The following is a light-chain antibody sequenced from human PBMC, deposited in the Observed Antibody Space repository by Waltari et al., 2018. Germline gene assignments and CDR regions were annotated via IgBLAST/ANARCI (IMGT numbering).Light chain of an antibody. CDR1: TSDVGRYDL. V-gene: IGLV2-23*02. J-gene: IGLJ1*01. CDR3: CSYAGRGTYV. CDR2: EVF. Sequence: QSALTQPASVSGTPGQSHTTPCSGTTSDVGRYDLSPWYQQHPGEAPKLLICEVFKRPPDTSSRFSGAKSGSTASLTISGLQPEDEADYYCCSYAGRGTYVFGSGTKVTVL.